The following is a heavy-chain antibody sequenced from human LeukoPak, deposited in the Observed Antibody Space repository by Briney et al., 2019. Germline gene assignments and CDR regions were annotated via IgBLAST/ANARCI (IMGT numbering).Heavy chain of an antibody. V-gene: IGHV3-21*01. CDR2: ISSSSSYI. CDR1: GFTFSSYS. Sequence: GGSLRLSCAASGFTFSSYSMNWVRQAPGKGLEWVSSISSSSSYIYYADSVKGRFTISRENAKNSLYLQMNSLRAEDTAVYYCAREIVGATDNNWFDPWGQGTLVTVSS. J-gene: IGHJ5*02. CDR3: AREIVGATDNNWFDP. D-gene: IGHD1-26*01.